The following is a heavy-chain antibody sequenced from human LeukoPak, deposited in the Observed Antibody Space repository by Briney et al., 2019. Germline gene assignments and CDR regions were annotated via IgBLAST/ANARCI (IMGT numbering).Heavy chain of an antibody. CDR2: IYYSGST. J-gene: IGHJ4*02. D-gene: IGHD1-26*01. CDR1: GGSISSGGYY. V-gene: IGHV4-31*03. CDR3: ARDRLDSGSYKLDY. Sequence: PSETLSLTCTVSGGSISSGGYYWSWIRQHPGKGLEWIGYIYYSGSTYYNPSLKSRVTISVDTSKNQFSLKLSSVTAADTAVYYCARDRLDSGSYKLDYWGQGTLVTVSS.